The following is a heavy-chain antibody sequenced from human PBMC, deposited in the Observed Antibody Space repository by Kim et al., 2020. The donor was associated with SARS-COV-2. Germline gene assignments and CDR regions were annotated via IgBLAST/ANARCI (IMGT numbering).Heavy chain of an antibody. CDR1: GYTFTGYY. J-gene: IGHJ4*02. CDR3: ARGRAARVEFDY. CDR2: INPNSGGT. V-gene: IGHV1-2*06. Sequence: ASVKVSCKASGYTFTGYYMHWVRQAPGQGLEWMGRINPNSGGTNYAQKFQGRVTMTRDTSISTAYMELSRLRSDDTAVYYCARGRAARVEFDYWGQGTLVTVSS. D-gene: IGHD2-15*01.